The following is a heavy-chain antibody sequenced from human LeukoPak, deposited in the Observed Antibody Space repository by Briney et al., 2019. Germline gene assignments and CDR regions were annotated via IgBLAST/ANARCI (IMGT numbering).Heavy chain of an antibody. Sequence: GRSLRLSCAVSGFTFSSYGMHWVRQAPGKGLEWEAVISYDGSNKYYVDSVKGRFTISRDNFKNTLYLQMNSLRAEDTAVYYCAREVLSTNFGVGSFDYWGQGTLVTVSS. CDR2: ISYDGSNK. D-gene: IGHD3-3*01. CDR1: GFTFSSYG. CDR3: AREVLSTNFGVGSFDY. J-gene: IGHJ4*02. V-gene: IGHV3-30*03.